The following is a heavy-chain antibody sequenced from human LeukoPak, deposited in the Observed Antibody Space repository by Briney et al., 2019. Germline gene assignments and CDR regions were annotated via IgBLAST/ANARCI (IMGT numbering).Heavy chain of an antibody. CDR2: INPNGGGT. V-gene: IGHV1-2*02. D-gene: IGHD1-14*01. CDR1: GYTFTDYY. CDR3: AGGITGGDY. Sequence: ASVKVSCKASGYTFTDYYIHWVRQAPGQGLEWMGWINPNGGGTNYAQKFQGRVTVTRDTSINTAYMELSSLRSDDTALYYCAGGITGGDYWGQGTLDTVSS. J-gene: IGHJ4*02.